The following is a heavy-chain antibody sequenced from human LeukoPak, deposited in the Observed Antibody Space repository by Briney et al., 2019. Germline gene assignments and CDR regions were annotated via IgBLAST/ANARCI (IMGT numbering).Heavy chain of an antibody. J-gene: IGHJ4*02. CDR1: GFTFGDYA. D-gene: IGHD1-1*01. CDR3: SRDLNWSFVY. V-gene: IGHV3-49*04. CDR2: IRSKAYGGTT. Sequence: GGSLRLSCSASGFTFGDYAMSWVRQAPGKGLEWVGFIRSKAYGGTTEYAASVEGRFSISRDDSKSIAYLQMNSPKTEDTAVYYCSRDLNWSFVYWGQGILVTVSS.